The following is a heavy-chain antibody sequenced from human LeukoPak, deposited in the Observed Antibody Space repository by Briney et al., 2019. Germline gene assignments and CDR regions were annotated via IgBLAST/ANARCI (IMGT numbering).Heavy chain of an antibody. CDR3: ARDPLGYNWFDP. V-gene: IGHV4-59*01. J-gene: IGHJ5*02. D-gene: IGHD3-16*01. Sequence: PSETLSLTCTVSGGSISSYYWSWIRQPPGKGLEWIGYIYHSGSTNYNPSLKSRVTISVDTSKNQFSLKLSSVTAADTAVYYCARDPLGYNWFDPWGQGTLVTVSS. CDR1: GGSISSYY. CDR2: IYHSGST.